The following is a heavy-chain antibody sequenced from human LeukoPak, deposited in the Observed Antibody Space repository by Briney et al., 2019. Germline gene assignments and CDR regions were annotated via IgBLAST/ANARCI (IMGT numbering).Heavy chain of an antibody. Sequence: GGSLRLSCTASGFTFGDYAMSWVRQAPGKGLEWVGFIRSKAYGGTTEYAASVKGRFTISRDDSKSIAYLQMNSLKNDDTAVYYCTRGGIVVVPAARVYYYYYMDVWGKGTTVTVSS. CDR3: TRGGIVVVPAARVYYYYYMDV. V-gene: IGHV3-49*04. CDR2: IRSKAYGGTT. J-gene: IGHJ6*03. D-gene: IGHD2-2*01. CDR1: GFTFGDYA.